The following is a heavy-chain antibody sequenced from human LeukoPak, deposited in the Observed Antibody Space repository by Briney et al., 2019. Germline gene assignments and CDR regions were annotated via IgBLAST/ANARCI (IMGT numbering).Heavy chain of an antibody. J-gene: IGHJ6*03. CDR3: ARAERRYGSVDYYYMDV. CDR1: GYTFTGYY. V-gene: IGHV1-2*02. Sequence: ASVKVSCKASGYTFTGYYMHWVRQAPGQGLEWMGWINPNSGGTNYAQKFQGRVTMTRDTSISTAYMELSSLRSEDTAVYYCARAERRYGSVDYYYMDVWGKGTTVTISS. CDR2: INPNSGGT. D-gene: IGHD3-10*01.